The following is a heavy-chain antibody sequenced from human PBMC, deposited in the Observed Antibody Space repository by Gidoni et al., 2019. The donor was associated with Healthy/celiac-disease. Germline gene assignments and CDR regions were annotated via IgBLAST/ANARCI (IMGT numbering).Heavy chain of an antibody. Sequence: QVQLQESGPGLVKPSQTLSLTCTVSGGSISSGGYYWSWIRQHPGKGLEWIGYIYYSGSTYYNPSLKSRVTISVDTSKNQFSLKLSSVTAADTAVYYCARGGRAYYDFWSGYDPGDAFDIWGQGTMVTVSS. J-gene: IGHJ3*02. CDR1: GGSISSGGYY. D-gene: IGHD3-3*01. CDR3: ARGGRAYYDFWSGYDPGDAFDI. V-gene: IGHV4-31*03. CDR2: IYYSGST.